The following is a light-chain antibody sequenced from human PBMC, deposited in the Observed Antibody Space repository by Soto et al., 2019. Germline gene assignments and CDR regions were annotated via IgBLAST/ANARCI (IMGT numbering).Light chain of an antibody. CDR1: SSDVGGYNY. Sequence: QSALTQPASVSGSPGQSITISCTGTSSDVGGYNYVPWYQQHPGKAPKLMIYEVSNRPSGVSNRFSGSKSGNTASLTISGLQAEDEADYYCSSKTSSIYVVFGGGTKLTVL. CDR3: SSKTSSIYVV. J-gene: IGLJ2*01. V-gene: IGLV2-14*01. CDR2: EVS.